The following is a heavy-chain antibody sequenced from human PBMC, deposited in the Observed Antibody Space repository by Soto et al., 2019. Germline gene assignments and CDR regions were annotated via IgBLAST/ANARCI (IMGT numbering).Heavy chain of an antibody. CDR3: ARGTSYYDFWSGSSRYYGMDV. CDR1: GGSISSGDYY. CDR2: IYYSGST. D-gene: IGHD3-3*01. V-gene: IGHV4-30-4*01. Sequence: SETLSLTCTVSGGSISSGDYYWSGIRQPPGKGLKWIGYIYYSGSTYYNPSLKSRVTISVDTSKNQFSLKLSSVTAADTAVYYCARGTSYYDFWSGSSRYYGMDVWGQGTTVTVSS. J-gene: IGHJ6*02.